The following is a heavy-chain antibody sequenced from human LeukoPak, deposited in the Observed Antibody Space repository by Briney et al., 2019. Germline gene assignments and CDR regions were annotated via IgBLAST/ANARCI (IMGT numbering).Heavy chain of an antibody. CDR3: VRSNQAYSSTSLAGAFDI. J-gene: IGHJ3*02. CDR2: ISSGSSTI. Sequence: RGSLRLSCAASGFTFSSYEMNWVRQAPGKGLEWVSYISSGSSTIYYADSVKGRFTISRDNAKNSLYLQMNSLRAEDTAVYYCVRSNQAYSSTSLAGAFDIWGQGTMVTVSS. V-gene: IGHV3-48*03. D-gene: IGHD2-2*01. CDR1: GFTFSSYE.